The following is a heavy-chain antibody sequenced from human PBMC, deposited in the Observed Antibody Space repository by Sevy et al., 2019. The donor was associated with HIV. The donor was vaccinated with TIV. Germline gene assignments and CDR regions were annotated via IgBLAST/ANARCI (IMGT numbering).Heavy chain of an antibody. CDR3: ARGGAYDPRIYLQS. CDR1: GYTFTAYY. J-gene: IGHJ5*02. CDR2: INPNNGGT. V-gene: IGHV1-2*02. D-gene: IGHD3-10*01. Sequence: ASVKVSCKASGYTFTAYYIHWVRQAPGQGLEWMGWINPNNGGTEYAQKFRGRVTLTWDTSISTAYMELSSLTSDDTAVYYCARGGAYDPRIYLQSWGQGALVTVSS.